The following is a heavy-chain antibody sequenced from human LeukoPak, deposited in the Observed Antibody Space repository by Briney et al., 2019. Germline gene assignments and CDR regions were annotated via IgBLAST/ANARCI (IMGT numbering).Heavy chain of an antibody. V-gene: IGHV4-39*01. D-gene: IGHD1-1*01. J-gene: IGHJ4*02. CDR2: IYSSGNT. CDR1: GDSISSGRNY. CDR3: ARHLSGTTMSHYFDF. Sequence: PSETLSLTCSVSGDSISSGRNYWGWIRQSPGKGLEWIASIYSSGNTHSNPSLKSRVSISVDTSKNRVSLKLYSVTASDAAIYYCARHLSGTTMSHYFDFWGQGTLVTVSS.